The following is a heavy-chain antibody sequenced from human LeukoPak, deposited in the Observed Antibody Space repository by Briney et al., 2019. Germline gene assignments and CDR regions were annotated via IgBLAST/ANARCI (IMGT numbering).Heavy chain of an antibody. D-gene: IGHD1-26*01. V-gene: IGHV3-7*01. CDR3: ARDPVEWELLLDY. CDR1: GFSFSNYW. Sequence: GGSLRLSCAASGFSFSNYWMGWVRQAPGKRPEWGANMNIDGSERYYADSVKGRFTISRDNARNSVFLQMSGLRVEDTAVYYCARDPVEWELLLDYWGQGTLVTASS. J-gene: IGHJ4*02. CDR2: MNIDGSER.